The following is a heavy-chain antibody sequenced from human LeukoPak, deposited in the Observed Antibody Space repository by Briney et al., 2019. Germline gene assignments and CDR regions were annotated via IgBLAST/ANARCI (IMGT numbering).Heavy chain of an antibody. CDR3: AREYSGYDSAKFDY. CDR2: IYYSGST. D-gene: IGHD5-12*01. Sequence: PSETLSLTCTVSGGSISSSSYYWGWIRQPPGKGLEWIGSIYYSGSTYYNPSLKSRVTISVDTSKNQFSLKLSSVTAADTAVYYCAREYSGYDSAKFDYWGQGTLVTVSS. J-gene: IGHJ4*02. V-gene: IGHV4-39*07. CDR1: GGSISSSSYY.